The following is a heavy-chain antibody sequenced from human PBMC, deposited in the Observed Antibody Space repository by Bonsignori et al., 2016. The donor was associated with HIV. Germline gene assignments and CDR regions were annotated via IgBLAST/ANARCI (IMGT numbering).Heavy chain of an antibody. Sequence: SETLSLTCAVSGYSISSGYYWGWIRQPPGKGLEWIGSIYHSGSTYYNPSLKSRVTISVDTSKNQFSLKLSSVTAADTAVYYCASGHGIVGAKDAFDIWGQGTMVTVSS. D-gene: IGHD1-26*01. CDR3: ASGHGIVGAKDAFDI. J-gene: IGHJ3*02. CDR2: IYHSGST. CDR1: GYSISSGYY. V-gene: IGHV4-38-2*01.